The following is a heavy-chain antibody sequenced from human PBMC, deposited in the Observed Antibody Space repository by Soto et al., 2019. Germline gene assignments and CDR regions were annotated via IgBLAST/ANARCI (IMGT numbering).Heavy chain of an antibody. J-gene: IGHJ4*02. CDR1: GFTFSGSA. V-gene: IGHV3-73*02. Sequence: EVQLVESGGGLVQPGGSLKLSCAASGFTFSGSAMHWVRQASGKGLEWVGRIRSKANSYATAYAASVKGRFTISRDDSKNTAYLQMNSLKTEDTAVYYCTRHAPIDYWGQGTLVTVSS. CDR3: TRHAPIDY. CDR2: IRSKANSYAT.